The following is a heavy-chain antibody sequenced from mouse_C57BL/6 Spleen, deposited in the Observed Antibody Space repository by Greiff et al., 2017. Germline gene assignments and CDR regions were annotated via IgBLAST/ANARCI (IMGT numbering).Heavy chain of an antibody. D-gene: IGHD2-5*01. CDR3: ATNAYYSNYDYAMDY. V-gene: IGHV1-84*01. CDR2: IYPGSGNT. Sequence: VQLQQSGPELVKPGASVKKSCKASGYTFTDYYLTRVKQRPGQGLAWIGWIYPGSGNTKYNEKFKGKATLTVDTSSSTAYMQLSSLTSEDSAVYFCATNAYYSNYDYAMDYWGQGTSVTVSS. J-gene: IGHJ4*01. CDR1: GYTFTDYY.